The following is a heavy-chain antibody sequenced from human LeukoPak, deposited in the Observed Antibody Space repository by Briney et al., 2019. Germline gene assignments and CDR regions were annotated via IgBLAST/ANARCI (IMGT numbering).Heavy chain of an antibody. CDR3: ARGPTRYCSGGSCYGEYYFDY. D-gene: IGHD2-15*01. Sequence: GASVKVSCKASGYTFTSYDIYWVRQASGQGLEWMGWMNPNSGNTGYAQKFQGRVTMTRNTSISTAYMELSSLRSEDTAVYYCARGPTRYCSGGSCYGEYYFDYWGQGTLVTVSS. V-gene: IGHV1-8*01. CDR1: GYTFTSYD. CDR2: MNPNSGNT. J-gene: IGHJ4*02.